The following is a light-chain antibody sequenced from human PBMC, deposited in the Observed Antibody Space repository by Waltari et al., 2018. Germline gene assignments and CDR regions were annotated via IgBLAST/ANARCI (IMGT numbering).Light chain of an antibody. CDR2: AAS. CDR3: QQNYNIPYT. J-gene: IGKJ2*01. Sequence: DILMTQSPPSLSASVGNRVSLTCRASQSLSRHLNWYQQKPGKAPSLLISAASGLQSGVPSRFSGSGSGTDFALTISSLQPEDVATYYCQQNYNIPYTFGQGTKLEI. V-gene: IGKV1-39*01. CDR1: QSLSRH.